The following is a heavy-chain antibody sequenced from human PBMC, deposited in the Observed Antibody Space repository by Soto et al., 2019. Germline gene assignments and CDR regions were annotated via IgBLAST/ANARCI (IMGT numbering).Heavy chain of an antibody. D-gene: IGHD1-26*01. CDR1: GFTFTSSA. CDR3: ARGSGSYPTLFDY. Sequence: SVKVSCKASGFTFTSSAMQWVRQARGQRLEWIGWIVVGSGNTNYAQKFQERVTITRDMSTSTAYMELSSLRSEDTAVYYCARGSGSYPTLFDYWGQGTLVTVSS. V-gene: IGHV1-58*02. CDR2: IVVGSGNT. J-gene: IGHJ4*02.